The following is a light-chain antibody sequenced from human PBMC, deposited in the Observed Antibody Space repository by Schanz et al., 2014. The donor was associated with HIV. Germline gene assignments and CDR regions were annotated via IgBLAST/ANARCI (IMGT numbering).Light chain of an antibody. CDR2: DVS. V-gene: IGLV2-14*02. Sequence: QSALTQPASVSGSPGQSITISCTGTSSDVGSYNLVSWYQQHPGKAPKLMIYDVSNRPSGVSNRFSGSKSGNTASLTVSGLQAEDEADYYCSSHAGSDNFGIFGGGTKLTVL. CDR1: SSDVGSYNL. J-gene: IGLJ2*01. CDR3: SSHAGSDNFGI.